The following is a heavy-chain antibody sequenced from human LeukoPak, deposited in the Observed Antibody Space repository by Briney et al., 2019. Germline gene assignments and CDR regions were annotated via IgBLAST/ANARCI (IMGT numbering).Heavy chain of an antibody. V-gene: IGHV3-30*02. J-gene: IGHJ4*02. D-gene: IGHD1-1*01. Sequence: TGGSLRLSCAASGFTFSSYGMHWVRQAPGKGLEWVAFIRYDGSNKYYADSVKGRFTISRDNSKNTLYLQMNSLRAEDTAVYYCAKDQPLSNWNDVDYFDYWGQGTLVTVSS. CDR1: GFTFSSYG. CDR3: AKDQPLSNWNDVDYFDY. CDR2: IRYDGSNK.